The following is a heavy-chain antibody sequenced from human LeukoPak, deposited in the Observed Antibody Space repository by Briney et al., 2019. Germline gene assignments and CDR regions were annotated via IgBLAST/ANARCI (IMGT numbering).Heavy chain of an antibody. Sequence: PGGSLGLSCAASGFTFSSYGMHWVRQAPGKGLEWVAVIWYDGSNKYYADSVKGRFTISRDNSKNTLYLQMNSLRAEDTAVYYCARAWGEQWLVMVYWGQGTLVTVSS. V-gene: IGHV3-33*01. CDR2: IWYDGSNK. CDR1: GFTFSSYG. CDR3: ARAWGEQWLVMVY. J-gene: IGHJ4*02. D-gene: IGHD6-19*01.